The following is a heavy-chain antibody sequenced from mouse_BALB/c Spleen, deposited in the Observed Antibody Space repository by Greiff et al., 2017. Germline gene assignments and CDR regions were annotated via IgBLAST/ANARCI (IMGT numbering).Heavy chain of an antibody. CDR2: ISSGSSTI. Sequence: EVKLVESGGGLVQPGGSRKLSCAASGFTFSSFGMHWVRQAPEKGLEWVAYISSGSSTIYYADTVKGRFTISRDNPKNTLFLQMTSLRSEDTAMYYCATSNYYGSSYLDYRGQGTTLTVSS. CDR3: ATSNYYGSSYLDY. D-gene: IGHD1-1*01. J-gene: IGHJ2*01. V-gene: IGHV5-17*02. CDR1: GFTFSSFG.